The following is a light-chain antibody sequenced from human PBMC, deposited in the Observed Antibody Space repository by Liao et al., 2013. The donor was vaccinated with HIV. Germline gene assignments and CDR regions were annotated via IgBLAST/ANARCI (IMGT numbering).Light chain of an antibody. CDR1: NIGSES. CDR2: YDS. V-gene: IGLV3-21*01. Sequence: SYELTQPPSVSVAPGKTARITCGGNNIGSESVHWYQQKPGQAPVLVIYYDSDRPSGIPERFSGSNSGNTATLTISRVEAGDEADYYCQVWDSSSAHYVFGTGTRVTVL. CDR3: QVWDSSSAHYV. J-gene: IGLJ1*01.